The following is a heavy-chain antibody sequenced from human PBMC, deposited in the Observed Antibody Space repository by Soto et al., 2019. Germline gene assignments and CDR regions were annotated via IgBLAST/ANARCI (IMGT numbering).Heavy chain of an antibody. V-gene: IGHV1-18*01. CDR3: AMVDNYVTPTPQDV. Sequence: QVQLVQSGDEVRKPGSSVKVSCKASGYIFANFGFAWVRRAPGKGLEWGGGISPPSGNTHYARKVQGRHTMXTXTPXSTAYMDLGSLTSDDTAVYYCAMVDNYVTPTPQDVWGQGTTVTVSS. CDR1: GYIFANFG. CDR2: ISPPSGNT. J-gene: IGHJ6*02. D-gene: IGHD3-16*01.